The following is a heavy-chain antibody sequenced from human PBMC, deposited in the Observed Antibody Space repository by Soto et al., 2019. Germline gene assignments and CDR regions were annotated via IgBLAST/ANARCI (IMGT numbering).Heavy chain of an antibody. Sequence: GGSLRLSCAASGFTFSSYGMHWVRQAPGKGLEWVAVISYDGSNKYYADSVKGRFTISRDNSKNTLYLQMNSLRAEDTAVYYCAKGRLRWYHDAFDIWGQGTMVTVSS. V-gene: IGHV3-30*18. J-gene: IGHJ3*02. D-gene: IGHD4-17*01. CDR1: GFTFSSYG. CDR3: AKGRLRWYHDAFDI. CDR2: ISYDGSNK.